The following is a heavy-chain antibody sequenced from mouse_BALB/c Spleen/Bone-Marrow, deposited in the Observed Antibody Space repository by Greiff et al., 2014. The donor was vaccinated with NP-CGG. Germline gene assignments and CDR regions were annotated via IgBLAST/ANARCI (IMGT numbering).Heavy chain of an antibody. CDR1: GYTFTSYY. D-gene: IGHD2-12*01. CDR2: INPSNGGT. CDR3: TRSRRAMDY. V-gene: IGHV1S81*02. J-gene: IGHJ4*01. Sequence: QVQLQQSGAELVKPGASVKLSCKASGYTFTSYYIYWVKQRPGQGLEWIGEINPSNGGTNFYEKFKSKATLTVDKSSSTAYMQLSSLTSEDSAVYYCTRSRRAMDYWGQGTSVTVSS.